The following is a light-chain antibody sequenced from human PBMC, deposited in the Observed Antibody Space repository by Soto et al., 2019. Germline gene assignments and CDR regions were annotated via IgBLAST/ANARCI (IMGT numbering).Light chain of an antibody. CDR3: SSYTSSSTLGYV. V-gene: IGLV2-14*01. J-gene: IGLJ1*01. Sequence: LTPPASVSGSPGQSIAISCTGTSSDVGGYNYVSWYQQHPGKAPKLMIYDVSNRPSGVSNRFSGSKSGNTASLTISGLQAEDEADYYCSSYTSSSTLGYVFGTGTKVTVL. CDR2: DVS. CDR1: SSDVGGYNY.